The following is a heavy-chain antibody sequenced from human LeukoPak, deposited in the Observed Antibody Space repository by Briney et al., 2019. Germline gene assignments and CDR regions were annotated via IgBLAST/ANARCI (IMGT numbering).Heavy chain of an antibody. CDR1: GGTFSSYA. V-gene: IGHV1-69*05. J-gene: IGHJ3*02. CDR2: IIPIFGTA. Sequence: AASVKVSCKASGGTFSSYAISWVRQAPGQGLEWMGGIIPIFGTANYAQKFQGRVTITTDESTSTAYMELSSLRSEDTAVYYCARRVGPPDAFDIWGQGTMVTVSS. D-gene: IGHD2-15*01. CDR3: ARRVGPPDAFDI.